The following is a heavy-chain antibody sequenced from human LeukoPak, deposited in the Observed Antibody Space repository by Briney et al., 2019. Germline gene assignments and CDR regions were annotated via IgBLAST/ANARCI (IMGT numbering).Heavy chain of an antibody. D-gene: IGHD1-26*01. CDR1: GGSISSYY. CDR3: ARANSGSNYYYYGMDV. CDR2: IYYSGST. V-gene: IGHV4-59*01. J-gene: IGHJ6*02. Sequence: SETLSLTCTVSGGSISSYYWSWIRQPPGKGLEWIGYIYYSGSTNYNPSLKSRVTISVDTSKNQFSLKLSSVTAADTAVYYCARANSGSNYYYYGMDVWGQGTTVTVSS.